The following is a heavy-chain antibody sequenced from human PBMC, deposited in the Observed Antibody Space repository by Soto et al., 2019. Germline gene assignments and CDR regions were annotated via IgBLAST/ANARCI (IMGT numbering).Heavy chain of an antibody. CDR1: GDSISSYY. V-gene: IGHV4-59*01. CDR2: IHYTGNT. D-gene: IGHD2-2*01. Sequence: QVQLQESGPGLVKPSETLSLTCTVSGDSISSYYWSWIRQPPGKGLEWIGYIHYTGNTNHNPSLNSRVTISVDTSKNQFSLKLSAVTAADTAVYYCARDRTSVNWYFDLWGRGTLVSVSS. CDR3: ARDRTSVNWYFDL. J-gene: IGHJ2*01.